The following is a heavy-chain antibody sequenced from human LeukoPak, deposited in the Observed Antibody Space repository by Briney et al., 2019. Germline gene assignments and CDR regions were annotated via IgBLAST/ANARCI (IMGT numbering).Heavy chain of an antibody. V-gene: IGHV4-61*01. CDR2: IYYSGST. J-gene: IGHJ4*02. Sequence: SETLSLTCTVSGGSISSGSYYWSWIRQPPGKGLEWIGYIYYSGSTNYNPSLKSRVTISVETSKNEFSLKLRSVTAADTAVYYCARVTGYRIEDYFDYRGQGTLVTVSS. D-gene: IGHD6-13*01. CDR1: GGSISSGSYY. CDR3: ARVTGYRIEDYFDY.